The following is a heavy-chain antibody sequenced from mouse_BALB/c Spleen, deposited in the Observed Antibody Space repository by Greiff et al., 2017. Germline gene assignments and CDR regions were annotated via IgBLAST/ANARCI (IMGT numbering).Heavy chain of an antibody. CDR3: ASPDSSGYWFAD. V-gene: IGHV1-4*01. CDR2: INPSSGYT. CDR1: GYTFTSYT. Sequence: QVQLQQSGAELARPGASVKMSCKASGYTFTSYTMHWVKQRPGQGLEWIGYINPSSGYTNYNQKFKDKATLTADKSSSTAYMQLSSLTSEDSAVYYCASPDSSGYWFADWGQGTLVTVSA. J-gene: IGHJ3*01. D-gene: IGHD3-2*01.